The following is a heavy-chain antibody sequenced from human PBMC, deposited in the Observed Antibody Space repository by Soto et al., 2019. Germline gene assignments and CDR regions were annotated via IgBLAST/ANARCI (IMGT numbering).Heavy chain of an antibody. D-gene: IGHD3-22*01. CDR2: IYYSGGT. Sequence: PSETLSLTCAVSGGSITNFFWSWIRQPPGKGLEWIGDIYYSGGTNYNPSLKSRVIISVDTSKNQFSLKLSSVTAADTAVYYCARHPVSYDSSGYYFDYWGQGTLVTVSS. CDR3: ARHPVSYDSSGYYFDY. CDR1: GGSITNFF. J-gene: IGHJ4*02. V-gene: IGHV4-59*08.